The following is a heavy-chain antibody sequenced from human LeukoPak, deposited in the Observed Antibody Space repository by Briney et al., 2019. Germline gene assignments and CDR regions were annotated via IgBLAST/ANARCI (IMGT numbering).Heavy chain of an antibody. V-gene: IGHV4-34*01. D-gene: IGHD3-16*01. CDR1: GGSFSGYY. CDR2: INHSGST. J-gene: IGHJ4*02. Sequence: PSETLSLTCAVYGGSFSGYYWSWIRQPPGKGLEWIGEINHSGSTNYNPSLKSRVTISVDTSKNQFSLKLSSVTAADTAVYYCARHTRLSTDPFDYWGQGTLVTVSS. CDR3: ARHTRLSTDPFDY.